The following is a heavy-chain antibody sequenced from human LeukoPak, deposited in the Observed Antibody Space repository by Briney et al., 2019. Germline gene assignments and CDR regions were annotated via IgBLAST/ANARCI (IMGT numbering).Heavy chain of an antibody. D-gene: IGHD3-10*01. V-gene: IGHV3-23*01. Sequence: GGSLRLSCAASGFTFSSYAMSWVRQAPGKGLEWVSAISGSGGSTYYADSVKGRFTISRDNSKNTLYLQMNSLRAEDTAVYYCAKVLRGVITRVLYYFDYWGRGTLVTVSS. CDR3: AKVLRGVITRVLYYFDY. CDR1: GFTFSSYA. J-gene: IGHJ4*02. CDR2: ISGSGGST.